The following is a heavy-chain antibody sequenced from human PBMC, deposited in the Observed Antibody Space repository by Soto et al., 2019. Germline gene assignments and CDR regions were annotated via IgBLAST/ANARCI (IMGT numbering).Heavy chain of an antibody. CDR2: ISRSSRYT. J-gene: IGHJ6*02. Sequence: QVQLVESGGGLVKPGGSLRLSCAASGFTFSDYYMNWIRQAPGRGLEWVSYISRSSRYTNYADSVRGRFSISRDNAKNSLYLQMNSLRAEDTAVYYCARDTNPDTSYSSGWSVGLDVWGQGTTVTVSS. V-gene: IGHV3-11*05. CDR3: ARDTNPDTSYSSGWSVGLDV. D-gene: IGHD6-19*01. CDR1: GFTFSDYY.